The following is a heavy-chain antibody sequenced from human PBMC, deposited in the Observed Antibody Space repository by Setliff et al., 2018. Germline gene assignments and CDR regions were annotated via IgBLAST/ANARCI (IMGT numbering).Heavy chain of an antibody. D-gene: IGHD3-10*01. J-gene: IGHJ4*02. Sequence: SVKVSCKASGGTFSSYAISWVRQAPGQGLEWMGGIIPILGIANYAQKFQGRVTITADESTSTAYMELSSLRSEDTAVYYCARGIEPLLPVPDYWGQGTLVTASS. CDR1: GGTFSSYA. CDR2: IIPILGIA. CDR3: ARGIEPLLPVPDY. V-gene: IGHV1-69*10.